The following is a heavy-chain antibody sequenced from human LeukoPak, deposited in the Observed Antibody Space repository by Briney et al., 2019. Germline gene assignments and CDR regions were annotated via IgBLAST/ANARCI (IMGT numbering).Heavy chain of an antibody. J-gene: IGHJ4*02. CDR2: IYYSGGT. Sequence: SETLSLTCTVSGGSISSYYWSWIRQPPGKGLEWIGYIYYSGGTNYNPSLKSRVTISVDTSKNQFSLKLSSVTAADTAVYYCARVPDYDILTGYFDYWGQGTLVTVSS. V-gene: IGHV4-59*01. D-gene: IGHD3-9*01. CDR1: GGSISSYY. CDR3: ARVPDYDILTGYFDY.